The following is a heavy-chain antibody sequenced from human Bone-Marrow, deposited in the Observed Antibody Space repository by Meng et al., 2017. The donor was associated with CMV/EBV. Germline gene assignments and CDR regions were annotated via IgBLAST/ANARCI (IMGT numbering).Heavy chain of an antibody. Sequence: GESLKISCAASGFTFSSHWMSWVRQAPGKGLEWVACIKQDGSEKYYVDSVKGRFTISRDNAKNSLYLQMNSLRAEDTAVYYCASSSTTLYGMDVWGQGTTVTVSS. CDR2: IKQDGSEK. CDR3: ASSSTTLYGMDV. CDR1: GFTFSSHW. V-gene: IGHV3-7*01. J-gene: IGHJ6*02. D-gene: IGHD2-2*01.